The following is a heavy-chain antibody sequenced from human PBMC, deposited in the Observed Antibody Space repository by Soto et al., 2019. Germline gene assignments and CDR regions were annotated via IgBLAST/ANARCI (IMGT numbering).Heavy chain of an antibody. CDR2: INHSGST. CDR3: ARPIITGTARGDFDY. D-gene: IGHD1-20*01. CDR1: GGSFSGYY. V-gene: IGHV4-34*01. Sequence: KQSQTLSLTCAVYGGSFSGYYWSWIRQPPGKGLEWIGEINHSGSTNYNPSLKSRVTISVDTSKNQFSLKLSSVTAADTAVYYCARPIITGTARGDFDYWGQGTLVTVSS. J-gene: IGHJ4*02.